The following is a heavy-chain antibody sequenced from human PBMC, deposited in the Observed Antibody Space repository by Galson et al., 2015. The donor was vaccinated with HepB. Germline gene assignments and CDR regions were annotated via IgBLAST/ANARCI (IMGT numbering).Heavy chain of an antibody. CDR3: ARDSYYYDSSGIQVDAFDI. CDR1: GGSISSGGYY. D-gene: IGHD3-22*01. J-gene: IGHJ3*02. Sequence: LSLTCTVSGGSISSGGYYWSWIRQHPGKGLEWIGYIYYSGSTYYNPSLKSRITISVDTSKNQFSLRLSSVTAADTAVYYCARDSYYYDSSGIQVDAFDIWGQGTMVTVSS. V-gene: IGHV4-31*03. CDR2: IYYSGST.